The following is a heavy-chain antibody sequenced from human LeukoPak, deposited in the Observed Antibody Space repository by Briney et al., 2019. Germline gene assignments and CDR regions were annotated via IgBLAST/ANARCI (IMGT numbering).Heavy chain of an antibody. V-gene: IGHV3-30-3*01. CDR2: VSYDGTNK. D-gene: IGHD4-17*01. J-gene: IGHJ4*02. CDR1: GFTFSSYA. CDR3: TSPTSMVTTVLRGFDS. Sequence: GGSLRLPCAASGFTFSSYAMHWVRQAPGKGLEWVAVVSYDGTNKYYADSVKGRFTISRDNSQNTLYLQMNSLRAEDTAVYYCTSPTSMVTTVLRGFDSWGQGTLVTVSS.